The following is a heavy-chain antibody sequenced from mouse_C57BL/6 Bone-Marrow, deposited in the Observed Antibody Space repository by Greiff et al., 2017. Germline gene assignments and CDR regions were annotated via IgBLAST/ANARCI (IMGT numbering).Heavy chain of an antibody. CDR2: IDPENGDT. CDR1: GFNIKDDY. Sequence: EVKLVESGAELVRPGASVKLSCTASGFNIKDDYMHWVKQRPEQGLEWIGWIDPENGDTEYDSKFQGKATITADTSSNTAYLQLSSLTSEDTAVYYCTIYYYGSDAWFAYWGQGTLVTVSA. D-gene: IGHD1-1*01. J-gene: IGHJ3*01. V-gene: IGHV14-4*01. CDR3: TIYYYGSDAWFAY.